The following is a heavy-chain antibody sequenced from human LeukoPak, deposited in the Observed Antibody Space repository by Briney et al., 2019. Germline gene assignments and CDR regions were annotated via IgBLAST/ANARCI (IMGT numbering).Heavy chain of an antibody. CDR1: GFTFSSYW. J-gene: IGHJ6*02. V-gene: IGHV3-7*01. CDR3: ARARWDYYYGMDV. Sequence: GGSLRLSCAASGFTFSSYWMSWVRQAPGKGLEWVANIKQDGSEKYYVDSVKGRFTISRDNAKNSLYLQMNSLRAEDTAVYYCARARWDYYYGMDVWGQGTTVTVSS. CDR2: IKQDGSEK. D-gene: IGHD1-26*01.